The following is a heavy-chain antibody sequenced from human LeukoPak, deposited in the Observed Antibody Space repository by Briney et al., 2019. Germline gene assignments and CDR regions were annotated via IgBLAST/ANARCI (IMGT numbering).Heavy chain of an antibody. CDR3: ARCLYSNYASYYYGMDV. CDR1: GFTFSSYG. J-gene: IGHJ6*02. D-gene: IGHD4-4*01. V-gene: IGHV3-33*01. Sequence: GGSLRLSCAASGFTFSSYGMHWVRQAPDKGLEWVAVIWYDGSNKYYADSVKGRFTISRDNSKNTLYLQMNSLRAEDTAVYYCARCLYSNYASYYYGMDVWGQGTTVTVSS. CDR2: IWYDGSNK.